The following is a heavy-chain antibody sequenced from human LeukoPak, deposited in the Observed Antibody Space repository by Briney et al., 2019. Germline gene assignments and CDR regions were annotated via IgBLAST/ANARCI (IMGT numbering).Heavy chain of an antibody. V-gene: IGHV1-18*01. CDR3: ARDPAYSSGSIGAFDI. Sequence: ASVKVSCKASGYTFTSYGISWVRQAPGQGLEWMGWISAYNGNTNYAQKFQGRVTMTRDTSISTAYMELSRLRSDDTAVYYCARDPAYSSGSIGAFDIWGQGTMVTVSS. D-gene: IGHD6-19*01. CDR1: GYTFTSYG. J-gene: IGHJ3*02. CDR2: ISAYNGNT.